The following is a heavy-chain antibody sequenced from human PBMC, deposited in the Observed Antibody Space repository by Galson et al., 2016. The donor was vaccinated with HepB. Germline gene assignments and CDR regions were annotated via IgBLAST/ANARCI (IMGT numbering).Heavy chain of an antibody. D-gene: IGHD1-26*01. CDR3: ARDFDTGGGYLDP. CDR2: IWHDGSTK. Sequence: SLRLSCAASGFTFSYYGMHWVRQAPGKGLEWVAVIWHDGSTKYYADSVKGRFTISRDNSKNTLYLQMSSLKAEDTAVYYCARDFDTGGGYLDPWGQGTLVTVSS. CDR1: GFTFSYYG. V-gene: IGHV3-33*01. J-gene: IGHJ5*02.